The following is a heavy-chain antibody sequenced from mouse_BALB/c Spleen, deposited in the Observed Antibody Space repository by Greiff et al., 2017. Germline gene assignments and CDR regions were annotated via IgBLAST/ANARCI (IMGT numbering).Heavy chain of an antibody. CDR1: GYSFTGYF. J-gene: IGHJ3*01. D-gene: IGHD1-1*01. Sequence: EVQVVESGPELVKPGASVKISCKASGYSFTGYFMNWVKQSHGKSLEWIGRINPYNGDTFYNQKFKGKATLTVDKSSSTAHMELLSLTSEDSAVYYCGRDYGSERFAWFAYWGQGTLVTVSA. CDR2: INPYNGDT. V-gene: IGHV1-37*01. CDR3: GRDYGSERFAWFAY.